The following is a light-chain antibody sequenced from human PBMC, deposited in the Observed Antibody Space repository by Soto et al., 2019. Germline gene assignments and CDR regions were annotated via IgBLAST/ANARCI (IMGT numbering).Light chain of an antibody. J-gene: IGKJ1*01. Sequence: EIVLTQSPGTLSLSPGEKATLSCRASQSVSNNYLAWYQQKPGQAPRLLIYGASSRATGIPDRFSGSGSGTDFTLTIRRLEPEDFALYYRQQYLTSPTWTFGQGTKVEI. CDR3: QQYLTSPTWT. CDR1: QSVSNNY. V-gene: IGKV3-20*01. CDR2: GAS.